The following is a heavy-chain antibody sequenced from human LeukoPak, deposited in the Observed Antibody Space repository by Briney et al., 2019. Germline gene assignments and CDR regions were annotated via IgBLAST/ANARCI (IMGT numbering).Heavy chain of an antibody. V-gene: IGHV1-46*04. Sequence: ASVKVSCRASGYTFTSYYIHWVRQAPGQGLEWVGIINPSGSTTTYAQKLQARDTMTRDIYTSTVYMELSSLRSEDTAVYYCARDHYLWNGYYPEYWGQGTLVTVSS. D-gene: IGHD3-3*01. CDR1: GYTFTSYY. J-gene: IGHJ4*02. CDR2: INPSGSTT. CDR3: ARDHYLWNGYYPEY.